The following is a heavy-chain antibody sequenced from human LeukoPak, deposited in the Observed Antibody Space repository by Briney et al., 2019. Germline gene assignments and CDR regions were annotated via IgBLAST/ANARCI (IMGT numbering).Heavy chain of an antibody. V-gene: IGHV4-34*01. Sequence: SQTLSLTCAVYGGSFSGYYWSWIRQPPGKGLEWIGEINHSGSTNYNPSLKSRVTISVDTSKNQFSLKMTSVTAADTAVYYCARHLVVCPGEYWGQGALVTVSS. CDR2: INHSGST. CDR1: GGSFSGYY. D-gene: IGHD3-10*01. J-gene: IGHJ4*02. CDR3: ARHLVVCPGEY.